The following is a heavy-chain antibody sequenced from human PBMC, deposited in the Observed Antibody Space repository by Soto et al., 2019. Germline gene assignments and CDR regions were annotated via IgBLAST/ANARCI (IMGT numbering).Heavy chain of an antibody. V-gene: IGHV4-31*03. CDR2: ISYSGST. D-gene: IGHD3-10*01. Sequence: TLSLTCTVSGGSISSGGYYWSWIRQHPGTGLEWIGHISYSGSTYYNTSLKSRVTISVDTSKNQFSLKLSSVTAADTAVYYCARVWGGAFDIWGQGTMVTVSS. J-gene: IGHJ3*02. CDR1: GGSISSGGYY. CDR3: ARVWGGAFDI.